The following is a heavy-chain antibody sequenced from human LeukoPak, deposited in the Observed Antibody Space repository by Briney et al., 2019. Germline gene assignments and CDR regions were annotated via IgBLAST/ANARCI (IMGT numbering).Heavy chain of an antibody. CDR1: GGSISSYY. CDR3: ARDLYDFRSGHSTGDYYYYMDV. CDR2: VYTSGST. Sequence: SETLSLTCTVSGGSISSYYWSWIRQPAGKGLEWIGRVYTSGSTNYNPSLKSRVTMSVDTSKNQFSLKLSSVTAADTAVYYCARDLYDFRSGHSTGDYYYYMDVWGKGTTVTVSS. J-gene: IGHJ6*03. V-gene: IGHV4-4*07. D-gene: IGHD3-3*01.